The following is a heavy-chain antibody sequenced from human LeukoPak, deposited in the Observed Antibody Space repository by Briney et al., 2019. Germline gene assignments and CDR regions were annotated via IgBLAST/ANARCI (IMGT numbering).Heavy chain of an antibody. CDR1: GGTFSSYA. D-gene: IGHD1-1*01. Sequence: WASVKVSCKASGGTFSSYAISWVRQAPGQGLEWMGGIIPIFGTANYAQKFQGRVTITTDESTSTAYMELSSLRSEDTAVYYCALNWNDAARYYYYYMDVWGKGTTVTVSS. CDR3: ALNWNDAARYYYYYMDV. CDR2: IIPIFGTA. V-gene: IGHV1-69*05. J-gene: IGHJ6*03.